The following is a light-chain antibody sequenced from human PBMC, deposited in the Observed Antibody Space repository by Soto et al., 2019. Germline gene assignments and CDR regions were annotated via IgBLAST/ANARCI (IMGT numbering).Light chain of an antibody. V-gene: IGKV1-9*01. J-gene: IGKJ4*01. CDR3: QQLNAYPLT. Sequence: DIQLTQSPSFLSASVGDRVTITCRASQGISTYLAWYQQLPGKAPKLLISAASTLQSGVPSRFSGSGSGTQFTLTISSPQPEDFATYYCQQLNAYPLTFGGGTKVDIK. CDR2: AAS. CDR1: QGISTY.